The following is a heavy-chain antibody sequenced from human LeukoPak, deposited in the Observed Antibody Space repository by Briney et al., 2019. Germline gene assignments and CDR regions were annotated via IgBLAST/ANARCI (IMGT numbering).Heavy chain of an antibody. CDR3: ARDQIAVAGTTLAIDY. CDR2: ISGSGGST. CDR1: GFTFSSYA. V-gene: IGHV3-23*01. J-gene: IGHJ4*02. D-gene: IGHD6-19*01. Sequence: GGSLRLSCAASGFTFSSYAMGWVRQAPGKGLEWVSAISGSGGSTFSADSVKGRFTISRDNAKNSLYLQMNSLRAEDTAVYYCARDQIAVAGTTLAIDYWGQGTLVTVSS.